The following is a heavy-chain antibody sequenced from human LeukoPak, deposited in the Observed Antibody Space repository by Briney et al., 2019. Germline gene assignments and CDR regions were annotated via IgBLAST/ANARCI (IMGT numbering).Heavy chain of an antibody. CDR3: ARGQIRDYYDSSGYPLPDY. V-gene: IGHV4-31*03. Sequence: SDTLSLTCTVSVGSISSCGYYWSWIRQHPGKGLEWIGYIYYSGSTYYNPSLKSRVTISVDTSKNQFSLKLSSVTAADTAVYYCARGQIRDYYDSSGYPLPDYWGQGTLVTVSS. D-gene: IGHD3-22*01. CDR2: IYYSGST. J-gene: IGHJ4*02. CDR1: VGSISSCGYY.